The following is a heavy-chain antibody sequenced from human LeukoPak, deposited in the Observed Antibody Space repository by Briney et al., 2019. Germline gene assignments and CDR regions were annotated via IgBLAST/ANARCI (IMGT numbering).Heavy chain of an antibody. J-gene: IGHJ4*02. D-gene: IGHD2-2*01. Sequence: GGSLRLSCAASGFTFSSCAMSWVRQAPGKGLDWVSAISGSGGRPYYADSVKGRFTISRDNSKNTLYLQMNSLRAEDTAVYYCARHPEPGYCSSTSCHESYFDYWGQGTLVTVSS. CDR1: GFTFSSCA. CDR3: ARHPEPGYCSSTSCHESYFDY. CDR2: ISGSGGRP. V-gene: IGHV3-23*01.